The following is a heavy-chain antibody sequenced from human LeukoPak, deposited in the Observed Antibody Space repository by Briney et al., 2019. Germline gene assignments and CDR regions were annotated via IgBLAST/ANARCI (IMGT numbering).Heavy chain of an antibody. CDR1: GFTFSSST. CDR2: ISSGATTI. CDR3: ARDGGSFFSLDC. D-gene: IGHD2-15*01. J-gene: IGHJ4*02. Sequence: GGSLRLSCAASGFTFSSSTMNWVRQAPGKGLEWVSSISSGATTIYYADSVKGRFTVSRDNAKNSLYLQMRSLRADDTAVYYCARDGGSFFSLDCWGQGTLVTVSS. V-gene: IGHV3-48*01.